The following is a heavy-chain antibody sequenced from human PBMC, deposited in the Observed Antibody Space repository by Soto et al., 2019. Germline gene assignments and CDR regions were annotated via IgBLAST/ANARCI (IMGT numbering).Heavy chain of an antibody. V-gene: IGHV3-23*01. CDR2: ILGSGAST. CDR3: ARGSVAVTAIPPAMDFQH. CDR1: GFTFSDYA. J-gene: IGHJ1*01. Sequence: GGSLRLSCAASGFTFSDYAMSWVRQAPGKGPEWVSTILGSGASTYYPDSVKGRFTLSRDNAKNSLYLQMNSLRVEDTATYYCARGSVAVTAIPPAMDFQHWGQATLVTVSS. D-gene: IGHD2-21*02.